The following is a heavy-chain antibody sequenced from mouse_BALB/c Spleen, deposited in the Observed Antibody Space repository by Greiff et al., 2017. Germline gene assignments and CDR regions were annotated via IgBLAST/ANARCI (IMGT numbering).Heavy chain of an antibody. CDR3: ARDGVLRLRGEAWFAY. CDR1: GFTFSDYY. V-gene: IGHV5-4*02. D-gene: IGHD1-2*01. CDR2: ISDGGSYT. J-gene: IGHJ3*01. Sequence: EVKVVESGGGLVKPGGSLKLSCAASGFTFSDYYMYWVRQTPEKRLEWVATISDGGSYTYYPDSVKGRFTISRDNAKNNLYLQMSSLKSEDTAMYYCARDGVLRLRGEAWFAYWGQGTLVTVSA.